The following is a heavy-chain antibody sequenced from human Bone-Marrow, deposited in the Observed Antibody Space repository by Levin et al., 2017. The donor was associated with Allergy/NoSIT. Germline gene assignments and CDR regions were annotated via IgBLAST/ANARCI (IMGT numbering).Heavy chain of an antibody. CDR3: ARDRDYDTTNAFDI. D-gene: IGHD3-22*01. V-gene: IGHV3-66*01. CDR1: GFTVSSNY. CDR2: IYSGGST. Sequence: PGGSLRLSCAASGFTVSSNYMSWVRQAPGKGLEWVSVIYSGGSTYYADSVKGRFTISRDNSKNTLYLQMNSLRAEDTAVYYCARDRDYDTTNAFDIWGQGTMVTVSS. J-gene: IGHJ3*02.